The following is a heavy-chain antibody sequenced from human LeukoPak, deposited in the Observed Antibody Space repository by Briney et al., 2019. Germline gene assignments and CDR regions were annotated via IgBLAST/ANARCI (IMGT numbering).Heavy chain of an antibody. J-gene: IGHJ4*02. CDR1: GFTFSSYG. Sequence: GGSLRLSCAASGFTFSSYGMHWVRQAPGKGLEWVAFIRYDGSNKYYADSVKGRFTISRDNSKNTLYLQMNSLRAEDTAVYYCAKVFLEYQLVYFDYWGQGTLVTVSS. D-gene: IGHD2-2*01. CDR3: AKVFLEYQLVYFDY. V-gene: IGHV3-30*02. CDR2: IRYDGSNK.